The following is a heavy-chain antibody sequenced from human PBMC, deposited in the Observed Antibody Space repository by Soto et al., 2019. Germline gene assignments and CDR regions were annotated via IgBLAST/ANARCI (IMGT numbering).Heavy chain of an antibody. CDR3: AKVGGLWFGEFYDY. D-gene: IGHD3-10*01. CDR1: GFTFSSYG. V-gene: IGHV3-30*18. Sequence: GGSLRLSCAASGFTFSSYGMHWVRQAPGKGLEWVAVISYDGSNKYYADSVKGRFTISRDNSKNTLYLQMNSLRAEDTAVYYCAKVGGLWFGEFYDYWGQGTLVTVSS. CDR2: ISYDGSNK. J-gene: IGHJ4*02.